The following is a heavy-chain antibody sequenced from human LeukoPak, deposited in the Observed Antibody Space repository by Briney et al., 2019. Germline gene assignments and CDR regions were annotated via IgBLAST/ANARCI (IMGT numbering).Heavy chain of an antibody. CDR1: GFSFSSYA. D-gene: IGHD2-2*01. J-gene: IGHJ4*02. Sequence: RAGGSLRLSCAASGFSFSSYAMSWVRQAPGKGLEWVLVISGNGGSTYYADSVKGRFTIPRDNAKNSLYLQMNSLRAEDTAVYYCAREGTDCSSTSCYGGDYWGQGTLVTVSS. V-gene: IGHV3-23*01. CDR2: ISGNGGST. CDR3: AREGTDCSSTSCYGGDY.